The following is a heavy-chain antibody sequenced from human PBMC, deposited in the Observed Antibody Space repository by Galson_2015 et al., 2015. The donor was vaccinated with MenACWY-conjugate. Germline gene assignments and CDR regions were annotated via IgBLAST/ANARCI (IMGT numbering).Heavy chain of an antibody. J-gene: IGHJ4*02. D-gene: IGHD2-8*02. CDR3: ARDQESPGQTDY. CDR1: GFTFSSYA. CDR2: ISSAGNK. Sequence: SLRLSCAASGFTFSSYAMNWVRQAPGKGLEWVALISSAGNKYYADSVKGRLTISRDNSKNTLFLRMNSLRAEDTAVYYCARDQESPGQTDYWGQGTLVTVSS. V-gene: IGHV3-23*01.